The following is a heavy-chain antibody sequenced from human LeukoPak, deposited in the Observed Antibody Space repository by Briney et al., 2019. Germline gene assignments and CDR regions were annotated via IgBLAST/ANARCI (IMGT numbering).Heavy chain of an antibody. V-gene: IGHV4-34*01. Sequence: PSETLSLTCAVYGGSFSGYYWSWIRQPPRKGLEWIGEINHSGSTNYNPSLKSRVTISVDTSKNQFSLKLSSVTAADTAVYYCARVHYYDSSGAYFDYWGQGTLVTVSS. D-gene: IGHD3-22*01. J-gene: IGHJ4*02. CDR2: INHSGST. CDR3: ARVHYYDSSGAYFDY. CDR1: GGSFSGYY.